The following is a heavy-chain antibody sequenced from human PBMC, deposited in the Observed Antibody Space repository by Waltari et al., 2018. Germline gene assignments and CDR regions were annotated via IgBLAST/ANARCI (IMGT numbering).Heavy chain of an antibody. Sequence: EVQLVESGGALVQPGGSLRVSCAASGFTFSDHYMYWVRQAPGKGLEWVGFIRTKAYGGTAEYAASVKGRFTISRDDSKNSAYLQMSSLKTEDTAVYYCTRLIAIGRAFDFWGQGVLVTVSS. D-gene: IGHD3-16*01. CDR2: IRTKAYGGTA. J-gene: IGHJ4*02. V-gene: IGHV3-49*04. CDR3: TRLIAIGRAFDF. CDR1: GFTFSDHY.